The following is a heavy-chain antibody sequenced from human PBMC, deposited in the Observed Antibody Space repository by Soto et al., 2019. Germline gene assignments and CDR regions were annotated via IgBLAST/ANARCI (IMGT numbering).Heavy chain of an antibody. CDR1: GYTFSAYY. CDR3: ARDFFRPIKSIAAAGTY. CDR2: INPKSGGT. Sequence: ASVKVSCKTSGYTFSAYYMHWVRQAPGQGLEWMGWINPKSGGTLYAQKFQGRVTMTRDTSISTAYMELSSLRSEDTAVYYCARDFFRPIKSIAAAGTYWGQGTLVTV. D-gene: IGHD6-13*01. J-gene: IGHJ4*02. V-gene: IGHV1-2*02.